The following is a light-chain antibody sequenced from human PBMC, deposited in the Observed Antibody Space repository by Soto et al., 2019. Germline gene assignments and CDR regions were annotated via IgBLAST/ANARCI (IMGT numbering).Light chain of an antibody. CDR1: SSDVGSYEF. Sequence: QSALTQPASVSGSPGQSITVSCTGTSSDVGSYEFVSWYQQHPGKAPKLMIYEGVKRPSGVSTRFSGSKSGNTASLSISGLEAEDEAEYYCLSYAGSRTIYVFGTGTQLTVL. CDR2: EGV. CDR3: LSYAGSRTIYV. V-gene: IGLV2-23*01. J-gene: IGLJ1*01.